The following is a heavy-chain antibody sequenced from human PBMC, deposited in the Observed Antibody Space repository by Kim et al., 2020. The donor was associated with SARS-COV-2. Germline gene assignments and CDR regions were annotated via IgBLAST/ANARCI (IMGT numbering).Heavy chain of an antibody. V-gene: IGHV1-18*01. J-gene: IGHJ5*02. CDR2: T. Sequence: TNYAQKLQGRVTMTTDTSTSTAYMELRSLRTDDTAVYYCARGDHGNWFDPWGQGTLVTVSS. CDR3: ARGDHGNWFDP.